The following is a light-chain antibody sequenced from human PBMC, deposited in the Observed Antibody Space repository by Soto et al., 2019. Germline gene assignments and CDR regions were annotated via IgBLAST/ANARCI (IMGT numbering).Light chain of an antibody. V-gene: IGLV2-14*03. CDR1: SSDVGGYNF. J-gene: IGLJ2*01. Sequence: QSVLTQPASVSGSPGQSITISCTGTSSDVGGYNFVSWYQQHPGKAPQLMIYDVTNRPSGVSNRFSGSKSGNTASLTISGLQAEDEAHYYCSSYTSTNTQLFGGGTQRTGL. CDR3: SSYTSTNTQL. CDR2: DVT.